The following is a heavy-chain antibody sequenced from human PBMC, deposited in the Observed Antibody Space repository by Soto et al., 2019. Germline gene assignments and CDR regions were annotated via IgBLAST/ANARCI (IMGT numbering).Heavy chain of an antibody. CDR1: GFTVSNNY. Sequence: PGGSLRLSCAASGFTVSNNYMNWVRQAPGKGLESVSVLYSDGSTNYADSVKGRFTISRDIPKNTLYLQMNSLRVEDTALYYCATAFCTDGSSCGFDYWGQGTLVTVPS. V-gene: IGHV3-53*01. CDR2: LYSDGST. CDR3: ATAFCTDGSSCGFDY. J-gene: IGHJ4*02. D-gene: IGHD2-8*01.